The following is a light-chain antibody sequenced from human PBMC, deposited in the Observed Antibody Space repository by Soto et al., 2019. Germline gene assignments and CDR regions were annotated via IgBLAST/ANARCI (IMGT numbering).Light chain of an antibody. CDR1: SGHGNYV. Sequence: QLVLTQSPSASASLGASVKLTCTLSSGHGNYVIAWHQQQPQKGPGYLMKVKSDGSHSKGDGIPDRFSVSSPGAERYLAISSLQSEDEADYYCQTLDTGIVVFGGGTKVTVL. CDR3: QTLDTGIVV. V-gene: IGLV4-69*01. J-gene: IGLJ2*01. CDR2: VKSDGSH.